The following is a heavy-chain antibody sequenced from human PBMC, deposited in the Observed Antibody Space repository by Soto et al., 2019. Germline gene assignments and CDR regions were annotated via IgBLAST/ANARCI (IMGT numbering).Heavy chain of an antibody. CDR2: ISSSSSYI. Sequence: KPGGSLRLSCAASGFTFSSYSMNWVRQAPGKGLEWVSSISSSSSYIYYADSVKGRFTISRDNAKNSLYLQMNSLRAEDTAVYYCAIFGAAAGKTYYFDYWGQGTLVTVSS. V-gene: IGHV3-21*01. J-gene: IGHJ4*02. D-gene: IGHD6-13*01. CDR1: GFTFSSYS. CDR3: AIFGAAAGKTYYFDY.